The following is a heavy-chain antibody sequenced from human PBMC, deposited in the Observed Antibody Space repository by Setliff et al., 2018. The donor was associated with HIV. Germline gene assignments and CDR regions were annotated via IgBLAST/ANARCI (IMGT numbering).Heavy chain of an antibody. D-gene: IGHD3-16*01. CDR3: AKDRGTRTFYFDY. CDR2: ISDTGDYI. V-gene: IGHV3-23*01. CDR1: AFTFNKYA. Sequence: PGGSLRLSCTASAFTFNKYAMAWVRQAPGKGLEWVSAISDTGDYIYYGDSVKVRFTISRDNSKNTLYLQMNSLRAEDTAIYYCAKDRGTRTFYFDYWGQGTLVTVSS. J-gene: IGHJ4*02.